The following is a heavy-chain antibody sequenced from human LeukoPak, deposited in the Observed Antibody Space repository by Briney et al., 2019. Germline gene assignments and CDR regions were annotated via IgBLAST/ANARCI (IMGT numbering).Heavy chain of an antibody. CDR1: GFTFSSYA. CDR2: ISSNGSST. V-gene: IGHV3-64*01. CDR3: ARARYCSGGSCYSFYFDY. Sequence: PGGSLRLSCAASGFTFSSYAMHWVRQAPGKGLEYVSAISSNGSSTYYANSVKGRFTISRDNSKNTLYLQMGSLRAEDMAVYYGARARYCSGGSCYSFYFDYWGQGTLVTVSS. J-gene: IGHJ4*02. D-gene: IGHD2-15*01.